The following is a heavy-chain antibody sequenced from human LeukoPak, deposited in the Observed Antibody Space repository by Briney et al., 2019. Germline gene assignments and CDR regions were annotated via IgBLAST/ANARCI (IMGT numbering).Heavy chain of an antibody. CDR1: GGSFTSYY. CDR2: IYTSGST. V-gene: IGHV4-4*07. J-gene: IGHJ4*02. D-gene: IGHD2-15*01. Sequence: PSETLSLTCTVSGGSFTSYYWGWIRQPAGKGLEWIGRIYTSGSTDYNPSLRSRVTISVDKFRNQFSLRLSSVTAAGTAVYYCARFYCSGGSCHCDYWGQGTLVTVSS. CDR3: ARFYCSGGSCHCDY.